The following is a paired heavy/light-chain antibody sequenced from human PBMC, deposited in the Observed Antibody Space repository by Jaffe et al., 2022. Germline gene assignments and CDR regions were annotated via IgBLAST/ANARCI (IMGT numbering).Heavy chain of an antibody. CDR2: ISWNSGTI. CDR3: VKETYTVPYFDY. V-gene: IGHV3-9*01. Sequence: EVQLVESGGGLVQPGRSLRLSCAASGFTFDDYAMHWVRQAPGKGLEWVSRISWNSGTIDYADSVKGRFTISRDNAKNSLYLQMDSLRTEDTALYYCVKETYTVPYFDYWGQGTLVTVSS. CDR1: GFTFDDYA. D-gene: IGHD4-17*01. J-gene: IGHJ4*02.
Light chain of an antibody. CDR2: AAS. Sequence: DIQMTQSPSSLSASVGDRVTITCRASQSISIYLNWYQQKPGKAPKLLIYAASSLQSGVPSRFSGSGSGTDFTLTISSLQPEDFATYYCQHSYNTPRTFGQGTKVEIK. CDR3: QHSYNTPRT. V-gene: IGKV1-39*01. J-gene: IGKJ1*01. CDR1: QSISIY.